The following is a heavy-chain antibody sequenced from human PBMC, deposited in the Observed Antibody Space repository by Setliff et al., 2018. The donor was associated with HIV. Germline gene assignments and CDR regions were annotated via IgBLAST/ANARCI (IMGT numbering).Heavy chain of an antibody. J-gene: IGHJ4*01. CDR3: VRDPVRATTVLAWWYFDY. Sequence: GESLKISCAVSGFTLSDFWMSWVRQAPGKGLEWVANIKEDGTEKNYVDSVEGRFTISRDNANNLVSLQMNSLRVDDTGVYFCVRDPVRATTVLAWWYFDYWGLGTLVTVSS. CDR2: IKEDGTEK. CDR1: GFTLSDFW. D-gene: IGHD2-8*02. V-gene: IGHV3-7*01.